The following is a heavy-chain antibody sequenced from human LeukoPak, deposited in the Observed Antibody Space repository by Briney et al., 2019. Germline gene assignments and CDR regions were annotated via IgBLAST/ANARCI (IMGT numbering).Heavy chain of an antibody. CDR3: ARYEYLEQEYSRSSGGY. CDR1: GYTFTGYY. V-gene: IGHV1-2*06. Sequence: ASVTVSCTASGYTFTGYYMHWVRPAPGQGLEWMGLIIPNSGGTNYAQKFQGRVTMTRDTSISTAYMELSRLRSDDTAVYYCARYEYLEQEYSRSSGGYWGQGTLVTVSS. D-gene: IGHD6-6*01. J-gene: IGHJ4*02. CDR2: IIPNSGGT.